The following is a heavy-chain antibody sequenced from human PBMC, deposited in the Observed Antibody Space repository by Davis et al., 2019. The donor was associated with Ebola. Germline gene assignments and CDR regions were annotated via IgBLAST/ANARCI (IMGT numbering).Heavy chain of an antibody. CDR3: ARQVKLLSAFDI. D-gene: IGHD1-26*01. V-gene: IGHV1-2*02. Sequence: SVKVSCKASGGTFSSYAISWVRQASGQGLEWMGWINPNSGGTNYAQKFQGRVTMTRDTSISAAYMELSRLRSDDTALYYCARQVKLLSAFDIWGQGTVVTVTS. CDR2: INPNSGGT. CDR1: GGTFSSYA. J-gene: IGHJ3*02.